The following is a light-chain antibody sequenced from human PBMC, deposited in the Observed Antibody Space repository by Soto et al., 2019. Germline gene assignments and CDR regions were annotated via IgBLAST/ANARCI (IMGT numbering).Light chain of an antibody. Sequence: DIQMTQSPSSLSASVGYRVTITCRASQNIDIYLNWYQQKPGTAPKVLISGASNLQRGVPSRFSGSGSGTEFTLTISSLQPDDLATYYCQQYNSSPWTFGQGTKVDI. CDR1: QNIDIY. V-gene: IGKV1-5*01. J-gene: IGKJ1*01. CDR3: QQYNSSPWT. CDR2: GAS.